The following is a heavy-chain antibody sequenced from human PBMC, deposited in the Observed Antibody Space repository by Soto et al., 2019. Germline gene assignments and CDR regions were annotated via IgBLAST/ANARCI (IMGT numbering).Heavy chain of an antibody. CDR2: IYPGDSDT. V-gene: IGHV5-51*01. CDR1: GYNFTSYG. J-gene: IGHJ3*02. Sequence: PGGSLRISCKVSGYNFTSYGIGWVRPMPGKGLEWMGIIYPGDSDTRYSPSFQGQVTISADKSISTAYLQWSSLKASDTAMYYCARRGIIVGADAFDIWGQGTMVTV. D-gene: IGHD2-2*01. CDR3: ARRGIIVGADAFDI.